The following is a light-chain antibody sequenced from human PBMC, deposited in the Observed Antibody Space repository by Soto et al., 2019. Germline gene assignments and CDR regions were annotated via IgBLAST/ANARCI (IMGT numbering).Light chain of an antibody. Sequence: EFVLTQSPGTLSLSPGERATLSCRASQTVRNNYLAWYQQKPGQAPRLLIYGASSRATGIPDRFSGSGSGTDFTLTISRLEPEDFAVYYCQQYNNWPPRTFGQGTKVDIK. CDR3: QQYNNWPPRT. CDR1: QTVRNNY. V-gene: IGKV3-20*01. CDR2: GAS. J-gene: IGKJ1*01.